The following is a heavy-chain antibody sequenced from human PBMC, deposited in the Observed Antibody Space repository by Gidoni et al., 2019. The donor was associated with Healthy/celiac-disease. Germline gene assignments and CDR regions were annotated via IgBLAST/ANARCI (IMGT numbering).Heavy chain of an antibody. CDR2: ISSSSSTI. CDR1: GFTFSSYS. CDR3: ARELLGYGMDV. J-gene: IGHJ6*02. D-gene: IGHD2-15*01. V-gene: IGHV3-48*01. Sequence: MRLSCAASGFTFSSYSMNWVRQAPGKGLEWVSYISSSSSTIYYADSVKGRFTISRDNAKNSLYLQMNSLRAEDTAVYYCARELLGYGMDVWGQGTTVTVSS.